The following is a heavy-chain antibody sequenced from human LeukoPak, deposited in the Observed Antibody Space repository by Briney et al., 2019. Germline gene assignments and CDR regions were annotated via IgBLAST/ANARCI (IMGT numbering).Heavy chain of an antibody. CDR1: GFIFNNYE. J-gene: IGHJ4*02. V-gene: IGHV3-48*03. CDR3: ARESGSSGYYYFDY. Sequence: GGSLRLSCAASGFIFNNYEMNWVRQAPGKGLEWVSSISGGGSPMYYADSVKGRFIISRDNAKDSVSLQMNSLRAEDTAVYYCARESGSSGYYYFDYWGQGTLVTVSS. CDR2: ISGGGSPM. D-gene: IGHD3-22*01.